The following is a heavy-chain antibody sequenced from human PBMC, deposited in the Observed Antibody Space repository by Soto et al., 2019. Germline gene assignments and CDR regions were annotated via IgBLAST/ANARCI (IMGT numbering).Heavy chain of an antibody. V-gene: IGHV4-4*07. CDR1: GGSMSGHA. Sequence: PSETLSLTCSVSGGSMSGHAWIWIRQAAGKGLEWVGHIYPSGSASYNPTFRRRVTMSLDTSHKHLFLNLTYDTTADTAVYYCVRGKSYSVYDFWGPGTLVTVSS. J-gene: IGHJ4*02. CDR3: VRGKSYSVYDF. D-gene: IGHD5-12*01. CDR2: IYPSGSA.